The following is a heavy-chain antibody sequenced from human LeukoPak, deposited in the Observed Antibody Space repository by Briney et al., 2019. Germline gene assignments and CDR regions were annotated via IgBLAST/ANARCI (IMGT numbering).Heavy chain of an antibody. CDR2: IYTSGST. Sequence: SETLSLTCTVSGGSISSYYWSWIRQPAGKGLEWIGRIYTSGSTNYNPSLKSRVTMSVDTSKNQFSLKLSSVTAADTAVYYCARGGGRIAAAGIRRLGAFAIWGQGTMVTVSS. J-gene: IGHJ3*02. CDR3: ARGGGRIAAAGIRRLGAFAI. CDR1: GGSISSYY. D-gene: IGHD6-13*01. V-gene: IGHV4-4*07.